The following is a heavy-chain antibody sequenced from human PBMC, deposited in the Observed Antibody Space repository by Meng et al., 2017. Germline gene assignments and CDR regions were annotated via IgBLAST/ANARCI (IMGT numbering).Heavy chain of an antibody. D-gene: IGHD6-19*01. J-gene: IGHJ4*02. Sequence: QVEVVQSGAEVKKPGSSVKVSCKASGGTFSSYAISWVRQAPGQGLEWMGGIIPIFGTANYAQKFQGRVTITADKSTSTAYMELSSLRSEDTAVYYCHSGWYQAGDDYWGQGTLVTVSS. CDR1: GGTFSSYA. V-gene: IGHV1-69*06. CDR2: IIPIFGTA. CDR3: HSGWYQAGDDY.